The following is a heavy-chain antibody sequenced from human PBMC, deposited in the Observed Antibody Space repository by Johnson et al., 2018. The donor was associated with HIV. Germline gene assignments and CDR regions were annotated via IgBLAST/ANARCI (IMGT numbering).Heavy chain of an antibody. Sequence: VQLVESGGGLVQPGGSLRLSCAVSGFSFSSHGMHWVRQAPGKGLEYVSAISSNGGSTYYATSVKGRFTISRDNSKNTLYLQMGSLRAEDMAVYYCAAGYAMASDAFDIWGQGTMVTVSS. CDR1: GFSFSSHG. CDR2: ISSNGGST. J-gene: IGHJ3*02. CDR3: AAGYAMASDAFDI. D-gene: IGHD2-8*01. V-gene: IGHV3-64*01.